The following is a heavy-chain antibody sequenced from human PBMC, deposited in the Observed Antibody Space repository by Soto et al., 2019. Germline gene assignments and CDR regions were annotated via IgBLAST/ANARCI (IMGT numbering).Heavy chain of an antibody. D-gene: IGHD3-10*01. CDR1: GYTFTGYY. Sequence: ASVKVSCKASGYTFTGYYMHWVRQAPGQGLEWMGWINPNSGGTNYAQKFQGWVTMTRDTSISTAYMELSRLRSDDTAVYYCARVDHSSMVRPYYFDYWGQGTLVTVSS. V-gene: IGHV1-2*04. CDR3: ARVDHSSMVRPYYFDY. J-gene: IGHJ4*02. CDR2: INPNSGGT.